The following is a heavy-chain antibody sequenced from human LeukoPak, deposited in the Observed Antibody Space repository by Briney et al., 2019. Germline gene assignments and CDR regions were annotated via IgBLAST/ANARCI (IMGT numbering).Heavy chain of an antibody. V-gene: IGHV1-8*03. CDR3: ARYSAYAQ. D-gene: IGHD5-12*01. Sequence: ASVKVSCKASGYTFTSYDVNWVRQATGQGLEWMGWMNPNSGNTGYAQKFQGRVTITRNTSITTAYMELSGLTSEDTAVYYCARYSAYAQWGQGTLVTVSS. CDR1: GYTFTSYD. CDR2: MNPNSGNT. J-gene: IGHJ4*02.